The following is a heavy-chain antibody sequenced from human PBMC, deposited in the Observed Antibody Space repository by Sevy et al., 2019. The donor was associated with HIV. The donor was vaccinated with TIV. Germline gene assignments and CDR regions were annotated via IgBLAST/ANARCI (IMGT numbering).Heavy chain of an antibody. V-gene: IGHV3-23*01. CDR1: GFTFSSYA. D-gene: IGHD6-25*01. J-gene: IGHJ5*02. CDR2: IIGSGGST. CDR3: AKRGQRNNWFDP. Sequence: GGSLRLSCAASGFTFSSYAMSWVRQAPGKGLEWVSAIIGSGGSTYYADSVKGRFTISRDNSKNTLYLQMNSLRAEDTVVYYCAKRGQRNNWFDPWGQGTLVTVSS.